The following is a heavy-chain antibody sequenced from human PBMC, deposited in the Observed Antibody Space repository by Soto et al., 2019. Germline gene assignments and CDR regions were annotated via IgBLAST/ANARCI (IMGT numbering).Heavy chain of an antibody. CDR1: GFTFNNYV. CDR3: ANKGQPRRGVPYAMAV. Sequence: EVQRLDSGGGLVQPGGSLRLSCAASGFTFNNYVMTWVRQAPEQGLEWVSSIDGSGGDTYYADSVKGRFTISRDNSKNTLYLQMSSLRAEDTAVYYCANKGQPRRGVPYAMAVWGQGTTVTVSS. V-gene: IGHV3-23*01. J-gene: IGHJ6*02. CDR2: IDGSGGDT. D-gene: IGHD3-10*01.